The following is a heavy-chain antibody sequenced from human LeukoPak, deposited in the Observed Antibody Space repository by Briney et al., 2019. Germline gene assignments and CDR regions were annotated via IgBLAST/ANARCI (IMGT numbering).Heavy chain of an antibody. J-gene: IGHJ4*02. D-gene: IGHD6-19*01. CDR2: IYYSGST. CDR3: AGIAVAHRVDDY. CDR1: GGSISSYY. V-gene: IGHV4-59*01. Sequence: TSETLSLTCTVSGGSISSYYWSWIRQPPGKGLEWIGYIYYSGSTNYNPSLKSRVTISVDTSKNQFSLKLSSVTAADTAVYYCAGIAVAHRVDDYWGQGTLVTVSS.